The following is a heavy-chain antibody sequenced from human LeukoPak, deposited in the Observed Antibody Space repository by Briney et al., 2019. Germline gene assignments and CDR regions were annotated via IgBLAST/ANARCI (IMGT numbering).Heavy chain of an antibody. D-gene: IGHD2-15*01. J-gene: IGHJ4*02. CDR1: GFTFSSYS. CDR3: ARDKGGYCSGGSCYRYDHFDY. CDR2: INWNGGST. V-gene: IGHV3-20*04. Sequence: PGGSLRLSCAASGFTFSSYSMNWVRQAPGKGLEWVSGINWNGGSTGYADSVKGRFTISRDNAKNSLYLQMYSLRAEDTALYYCARDKGGYCSGGSCYRYDHFDYWGQGTLVTVSS.